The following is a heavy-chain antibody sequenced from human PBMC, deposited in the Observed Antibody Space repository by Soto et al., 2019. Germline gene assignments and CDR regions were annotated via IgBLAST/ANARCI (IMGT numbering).Heavy chain of an antibody. Sequence: QVQLVQSGAEVKKPGTSVKVSCKASGGTFSSYAISWVRQSHGQGLEWMGGIIPIFGTANYAQKFQGRVTITAHESTSTAYMELSSLRSEDTAVYYCPRDPVRAVGFDSWGQGTLVTVSS. D-gene: IGHD3-10*01. CDR1: GGTFSSYA. J-gene: IGHJ4*02. V-gene: IGHV1-69*01. CDR2: IIPIFGTA. CDR3: PRDPVRAVGFDS.